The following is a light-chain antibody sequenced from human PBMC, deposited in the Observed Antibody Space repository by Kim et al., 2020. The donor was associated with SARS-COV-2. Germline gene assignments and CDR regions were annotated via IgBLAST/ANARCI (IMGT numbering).Light chain of an antibody. CDR1: QSVSSY. J-gene: IGKJ2*01. V-gene: IGKV3-11*01. CDR2: DAS. CDR3: QQRSNWPPYT. Sequence: LCPGERATLSCRASQSVSSYLAWYQQKPGQDPRLLIYDASNRATGIPARFSGSGSGTDFTLTISSLEPEDFAVYYCQQRSNWPPYTFGQGTKLEIK.